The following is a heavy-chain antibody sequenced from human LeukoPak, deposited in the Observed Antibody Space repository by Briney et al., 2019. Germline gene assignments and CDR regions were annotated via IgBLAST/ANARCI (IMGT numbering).Heavy chain of an antibody. J-gene: IGHJ4*02. CDR2: IRYDGNIK. CDR3: AGGPGYCTGGTCFDY. V-gene: IGHV3-30*02. CDR1: GFSLSSYV. D-gene: IGHD2-8*02. Sequence: GGSLRLSCAASGFSLSSYVMHWVRQAPGKGLEWVAFIRYDGNIKYYAESVRGRFAISRDNSKNTLFLQMNSLRAEDTAVYYCAGGPGYCTGGTCFDYWGQGTLVTVSS.